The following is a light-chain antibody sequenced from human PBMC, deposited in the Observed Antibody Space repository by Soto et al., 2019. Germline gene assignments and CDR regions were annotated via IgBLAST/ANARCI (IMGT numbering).Light chain of an antibody. V-gene: IGKV1D-12*01. Sequence: DIQMTQSPSSVSASVGDRVTITCRASQGISNWLAWYQQKPGKAPKLLIYAAFNLQSGVPSRFGGSGSGTDFTLTISSLQPEDFATYYCQQANSFPITFGQGTRLEIK. CDR2: AAF. CDR1: QGISNW. CDR3: QQANSFPIT. J-gene: IGKJ5*01.